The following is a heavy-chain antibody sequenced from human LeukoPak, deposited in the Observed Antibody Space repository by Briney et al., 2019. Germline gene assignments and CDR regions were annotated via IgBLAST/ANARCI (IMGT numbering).Heavy chain of an antibody. Sequence: ASVQVSCKASGYTFIGYYMHWVRQAPGQGLDWMGWINPNSGGTNFAQRFQGRVTMTRDTSISTAYMELSSLRSDDTAVYYCARGRGYCSSNGCFYSYMDVWGKGTTVTVSS. CDR1: GYTFIGYY. CDR3: ARGRGYCSSNGCFYSYMDV. J-gene: IGHJ6*03. V-gene: IGHV1-2*02. CDR2: INPNSGGT. D-gene: IGHD2-2*01.